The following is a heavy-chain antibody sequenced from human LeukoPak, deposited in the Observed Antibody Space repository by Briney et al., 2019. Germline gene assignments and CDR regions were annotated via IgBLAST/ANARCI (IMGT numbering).Heavy chain of an antibody. V-gene: IGHV1-2*02. CDR3: AREGEYCSSTSCYGWFDP. CDR2: INPNSGGT. CDR1: GYTFTGYY. Sequence: ASVKVSCKASGYTFTGYYMHWVRQAPGQGLEWMGWINPNSGGTNYAQKFQGRVTMNRDTSISTAYMELSRLRSDDTAVYYCAREGEYCSSTSCYGWFDPWGQGTLVTVSS. J-gene: IGHJ5*02. D-gene: IGHD2-2*01.